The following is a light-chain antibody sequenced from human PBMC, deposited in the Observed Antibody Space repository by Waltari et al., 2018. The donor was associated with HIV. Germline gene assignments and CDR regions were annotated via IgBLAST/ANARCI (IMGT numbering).Light chain of an antibody. CDR2: DKN. CDR1: SLRTYY. CDR3: NSRDKSGNFVV. J-gene: IGLJ2*01. Sequence: SSELTQDPAVSVALGQTVRITCQGDSLRTYYATWYQQKPGQAPLLVIFDKNNRPSGVPDRFSGSSSGNTASLTSTGTQAEDEGDYYCNSRDKSGNFVVFGGGTKLTVL. V-gene: IGLV3-19*01.